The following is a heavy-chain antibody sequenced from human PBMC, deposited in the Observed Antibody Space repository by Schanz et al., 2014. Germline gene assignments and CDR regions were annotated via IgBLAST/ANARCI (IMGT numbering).Heavy chain of an antibody. V-gene: IGHV3-48*01. D-gene: IGHD3-16*01. Sequence: EVQLVESGGGLAQPGGSLRLSCAASGITFSGYSMNWVRQAPGKGLEWVSYISGSSSTKYYADSVKGRFTISRDNGKKSLYLQMNTVRAEDTAVYFCARVYEIALSSPRHDAFAVWGQGTVVTVSS. J-gene: IGHJ3*01. CDR2: ISGSSSTK. CDR1: GITFSGYS. CDR3: ARVYEIALSSPRHDAFAV.